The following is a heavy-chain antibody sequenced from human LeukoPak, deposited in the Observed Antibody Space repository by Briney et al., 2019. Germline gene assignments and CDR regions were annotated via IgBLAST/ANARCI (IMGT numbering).Heavy chain of an antibody. Sequence: ASVKVSCKASGYTFTGYYMHWVRQAPGQGLEWIGWINPNSGGTNYAQKFQGRVTMTRDTSISTAYMELSRLRSDDTAVYYCARGSVGATLRRDYWGQGTLVTVSS. J-gene: IGHJ4*02. D-gene: IGHD1-26*01. CDR1: GYTFTGYY. CDR2: INPNSGGT. CDR3: ARGSVGATLRRDY. V-gene: IGHV1-2*02.